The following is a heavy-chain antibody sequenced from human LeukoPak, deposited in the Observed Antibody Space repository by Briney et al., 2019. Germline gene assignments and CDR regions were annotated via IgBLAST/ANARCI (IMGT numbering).Heavy chain of an antibody. V-gene: IGHV4-34*01. CDR3: ARGSPWYYDFWSGYRPDYMDV. CDR1: GGSFSGYY. Sequence: SETLSLTCAVYGGSFSGYYWSWIRQPPGKGLEWIGEINHSGSTNYNPSLKSRVTMSVDTSKNQFSLKLSSVTAADTAVYYCARGSPWYYDFWSGYRPDYMDVWGKGTTVTVSS. D-gene: IGHD3-3*01. J-gene: IGHJ6*03. CDR2: INHSGST.